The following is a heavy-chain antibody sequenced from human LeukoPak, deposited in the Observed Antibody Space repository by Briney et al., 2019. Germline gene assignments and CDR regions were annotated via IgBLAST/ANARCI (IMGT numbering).Heavy chain of an antibody. CDR3: ARGGLTVTTYGY. CDR2: ISSSGSAI. V-gene: IGHV3-48*04. J-gene: IGHJ4*02. Sequence: GGSLRLSCAASGFTFITYAMSWVRQAPGKGLEWVSYISSSGSAIYYADSVKGRFTISRDNAKNSLYLQMNSLRAEDTAVYYCARGGLTVTTYGYWGQGTLVTVSS. CDR1: GFTFITYA. D-gene: IGHD4-17*01.